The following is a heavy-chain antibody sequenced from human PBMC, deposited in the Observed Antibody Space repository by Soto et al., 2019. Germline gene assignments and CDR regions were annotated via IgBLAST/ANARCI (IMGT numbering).Heavy chain of an antibody. J-gene: IGHJ4*02. Sequence: ASVKVSCKASGYIFINYAIHWVRQAPGQRLEWMGWINVGNGNTRYSQKFQGRLTLTRDTPGNTAYLELNSLISEDTAVYYCATPQDYDGCLDSWGQGTLVTVSS. CDR3: ATPQDYDGCLDS. CDR1: GYIFINYA. D-gene: IGHD3-22*01. CDR2: INVGNGNT. V-gene: IGHV1-3*01.